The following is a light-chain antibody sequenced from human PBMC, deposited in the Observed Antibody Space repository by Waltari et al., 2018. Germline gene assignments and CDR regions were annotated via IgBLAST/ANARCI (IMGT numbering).Light chain of an antibody. CDR2: DAS. J-gene: IGKJ1*01. V-gene: IGKV3-20*01. Sequence: EIVLTTSPGTLSLSQGSRATLSCRSSQSVGKSLSWYQQKPGQAPRLLIYDASSRATGIPDRFSGSGFGTDFSLTISRLEPEDFAVYYCQKYVSLPATFGQGTKVEIK. CDR1: QSVGKS. CDR3: QKYVSLPAT.